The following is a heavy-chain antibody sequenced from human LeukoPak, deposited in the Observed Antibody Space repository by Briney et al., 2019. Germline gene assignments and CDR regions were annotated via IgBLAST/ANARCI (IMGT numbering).Heavy chain of an antibody. CDR2: IHSGGST. CDR1: GFTVSSNY. J-gene: IGHJ4*02. Sequence: PGGSLRLSCAVSGFTVSSNYMIWVRPAPGKGLDWVSVIHSGGSTYYADSVKGRFTISRDNSKNTLLLQMNSLTAEDTAMYYCARRESGSSGRYYFDYWGQGTLVTVSS. D-gene: IGHD3-10*01. CDR3: ARRESGSSGRYYFDY. V-gene: IGHV3-53*01.